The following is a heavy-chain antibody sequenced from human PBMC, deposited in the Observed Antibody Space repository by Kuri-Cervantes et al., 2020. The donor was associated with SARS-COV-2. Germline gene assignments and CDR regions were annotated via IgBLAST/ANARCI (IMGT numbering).Heavy chain of an antibody. D-gene: IGHD3-10*01. Sequence: GGSLRLASAASGLTFSSYAMSWVRQAPGKGLEWVSAITDDGGSTYHADSVKGRFTISRDNSKTTLFLQMNSLRAEDTAVYHCVKGSAASRPYYFDSWGQGTLVTVSS. CDR2: ITDDGGST. V-gene: IGHV3-23*01. J-gene: IGHJ4*02. CDR1: GLTFSSYA. CDR3: VKGSAASRPYYFDS.